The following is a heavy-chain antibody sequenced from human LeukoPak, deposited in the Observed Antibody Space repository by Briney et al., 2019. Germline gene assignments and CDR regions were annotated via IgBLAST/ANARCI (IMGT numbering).Heavy chain of an antibody. J-gene: IGHJ4*02. CDR3: ARVAYDSSGSYFDY. Sequence: GASVKVSCKASGYTFTSYGISWGERAPGQGLEGMGGISAYNGNTNYAQKLQGRVTMTTDTSTSTAYMELRSLRSDDTAVYYCARVAYDSSGSYFDYWGQGTMVTVSS. D-gene: IGHD3-22*01. CDR1: GYTFTSYG. V-gene: IGHV1-18*01. CDR2: ISAYNGNT.